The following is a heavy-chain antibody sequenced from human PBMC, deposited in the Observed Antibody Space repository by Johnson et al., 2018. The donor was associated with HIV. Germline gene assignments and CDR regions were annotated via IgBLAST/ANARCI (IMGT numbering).Heavy chain of an antibody. J-gene: IGHJ3*02. V-gene: IGHV3-49*03. CDR2: IRNKGYGGTT. CDR3: ARGRARQELGLDGAFDI. D-gene: IGHD6-13*01. Sequence: VQLVESGGDLVQPGRSLRLSCTGSGFTFPDYGISWFRQAPGKGPEWVGLIRNKGYGGTTEYAASVKGRFTISRDDSKNMLYLQMNSLRAEDTAVYYCARGRARQELGLDGAFDIWGQGTTVTVSS. CDR1: GFTFPDYG.